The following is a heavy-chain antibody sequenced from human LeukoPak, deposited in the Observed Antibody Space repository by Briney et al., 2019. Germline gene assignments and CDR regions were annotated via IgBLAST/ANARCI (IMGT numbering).Heavy chain of an antibody. CDR2: ISYDGSNK. Sequence: PGGSLRLSCAASGFTFSSYAMHWVRQAPGKGLEWVAVISYDGSNKYYADSVKGRFTISRDNSKNTLDLQMNSLRAEDTAVYYCAKGYSVGATNLNFDYWGQGTLVTVSS. CDR1: GFTFSSYA. D-gene: IGHD1-26*01. V-gene: IGHV3-30-3*01. J-gene: IGHJ4*02. CDR3: AKGYSVGATNLNFDY.